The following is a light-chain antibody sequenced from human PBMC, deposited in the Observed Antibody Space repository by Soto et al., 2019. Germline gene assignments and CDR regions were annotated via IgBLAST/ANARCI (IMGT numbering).Light chain of an antibody. V-gene: IGKV1-5*01. CDR1: QSISNW. Sequence: IQITQSPSTLPASVGDRVTITCRASQSISNWLAWYQQKPGKAPKLLIYDASSLESGVPSRFSGSGSGTEFTLTISSLQPDDFATYYCQQYNSYWAFGQGTKVDIK. J-gene: IGKJ1*01. CDR3: QQYNSYWA. CDR2: DAS.